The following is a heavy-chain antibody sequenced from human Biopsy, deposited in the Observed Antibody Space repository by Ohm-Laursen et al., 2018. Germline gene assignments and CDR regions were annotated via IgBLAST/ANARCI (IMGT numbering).Heavy chain of an antibody. D-gene: IGHD3-16*01. CDR2: ISYTGYT. CDR1: GGSFTGHY. V-gene: IGHV4-59*11. Sequence: SETLSLTCIVSGGSFTGHYWSWIRQPPGKGLEWIGHISYTGYTSYNASLKSRVTISVDTSRNHFSLRLSSLTAADTAVYYCARDSRGGHLNTTLITGKNLDSWGQGILVTVSS. J-gene: IGHJ4*02. CDR3: ARDSRGGHLNTTLITGKNLDS.